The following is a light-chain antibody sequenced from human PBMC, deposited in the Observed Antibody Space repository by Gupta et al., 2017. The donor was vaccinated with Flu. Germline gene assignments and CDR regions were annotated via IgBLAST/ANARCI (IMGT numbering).Light chain of an antibody. CDR3: QQSDSTPQT. V-gene: IGKV1-39*01. J-gene: IGKJ2*01. CDR1: QTISRY. Sequence: PSSLSASVGDRVTIACRASQTISRYLHWFQHKPGEAPKVLIFAASRLQAGVPSRFSGGGSGTDFTLTISMLQPEDSAVYFCQQSDSTPQTFGQGTKLEIK. CDR2: AAS.